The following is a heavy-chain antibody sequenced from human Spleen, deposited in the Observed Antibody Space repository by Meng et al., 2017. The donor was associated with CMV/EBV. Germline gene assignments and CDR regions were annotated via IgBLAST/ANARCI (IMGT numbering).Heavy chain of an antibody. J-gene: IGHJ6*02. Sequence: GGSLRLSCAASGFTFSSYWMSWVRQAPGKGLQWVASIKQDGSDKYYVGSVRGRFTISTDNAKNSLYLQMYSLRAEDTAVYYCAREGEGHYYYYGMDVWGQGTTVTVSS. CDR1: GFTFSSYW. CDR2: IKQDGSDK. V-gene: IGHV3-7*03. CDR3: AREGEGHYYYYGMDV.